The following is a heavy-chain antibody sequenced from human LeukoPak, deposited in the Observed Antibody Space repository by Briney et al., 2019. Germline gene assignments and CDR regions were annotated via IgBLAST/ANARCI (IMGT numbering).Heavy chain of an antibody. D-gene: IGHD3-3*01. CDR2: IWYDGSNE. CDR1: GFTFSSYG. J-gene: IGHJ4*02. CDR3: AKDHYDFWSGYYTPWGY. Sequence: GGSLRLSCAASGFTFSSYGMHWVRQVPGKGLGWVAFIWYDGSNEYYADSVKGRFTISRDNSKNTLYLQMNSLRAEDTAVYYCAKDHYDFWSGYYTPWGYWGQGTLVTVSS. V-gene: IGHV3-30*02.